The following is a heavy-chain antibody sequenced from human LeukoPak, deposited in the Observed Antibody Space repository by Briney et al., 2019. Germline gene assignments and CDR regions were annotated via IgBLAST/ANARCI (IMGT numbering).Heavy chain of an antibody. V-gene: IGHV3-30*02. J-gene: IGHJ6*02. CDR3: AKDVYDCSGGSCPQYYYVMDV. D-gene: IGHD2-15*01. Sequence: GGSLRLSCTASGVTFSSDGMHCVRHAPGKGLEWVSFIRCEVSEKYYADSVRGRFTIYRDNSKNTLSLQMNSLRAEDTALYYCAKDVYDCSGGSCPQYYYVMDVWGQGTTVTVSS. CDR1: GVTFSSDG. CDR2: IRCEVSEK.